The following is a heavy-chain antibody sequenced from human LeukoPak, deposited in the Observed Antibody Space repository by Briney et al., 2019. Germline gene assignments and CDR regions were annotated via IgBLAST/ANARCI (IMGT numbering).Heavy chain of an antibody. V-gene: IGHV4-34*01. CDR3: ARGRRVTNDFWSGHYRSPFDY. Sequence: SETLSLTCAVYGGPFSGYYWSWIRQSPGKGLEWIGEVNHGESTNYNPSLMSRVSISVDSSKNQFSLRLSSVTAADTAVYYCARGRRVTNDFWSGHYRSPFDYWGQGTLVTVSS. CDR1: GGPFSGYY. CDR2: VNHGEST. D-gene: IGHD3-3*01. J-gene: IGHJ4*02.